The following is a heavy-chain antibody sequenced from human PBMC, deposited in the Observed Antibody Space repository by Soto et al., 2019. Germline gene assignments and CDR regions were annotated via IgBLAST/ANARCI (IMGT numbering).Heavy chain of an antibody. CDR3: TTSNLGVDF. CDR2: IKTKPDDGTI. D-gene: IGHD1-1*01. CDR1: GLIFSDVW. J-gene: IGHJ4*02. V-gene: IGHV3-15*01. Sequence: GGSLRLSCAASGLIFSDVWMTWVRQAPGKGLEWVGRIKTKPDDGTIDYAAPVRGRFTISRDDSKNTLYLQMTSLTPDDTGVYYCTTSNLGVDFWGPGTLVTVSS.